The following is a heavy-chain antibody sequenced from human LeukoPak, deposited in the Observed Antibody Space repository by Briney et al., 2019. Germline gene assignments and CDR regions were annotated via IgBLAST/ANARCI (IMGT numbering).Heavy chain of an antibody. CDR1: GFTFSSYE. J-gene: IGHJ4*02. V-gene: IGHV3-48*03. CDR2: ISSSGSTI. Sequence: AGGSLRLSCAASGFTFSSYELNWVRQAPGKGLEWISYISSSGSTIYYADSVKGRFTISRDNAKNSLYLQMNSLRAGDTAVYYCARMTYYYDSSGYSHFDYWGQGTLVTVSS. D-gene: IGHD3-22*01. CDR3: ARMTYYYDSSGYSHFDY.